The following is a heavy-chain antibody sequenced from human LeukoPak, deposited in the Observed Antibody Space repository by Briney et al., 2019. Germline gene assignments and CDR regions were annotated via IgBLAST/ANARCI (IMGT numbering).Heavy chain of an antibody. V-gene: IGHV4-34*01. J-gene: IGHJ1*01. Sequence: SETLSLTCAVYGGSFSGYYWSWIRQPPGKGLEWIGEINHSGSTNYNPSLKSRVTISVDTSKNQFSLKLSSVTAADTAVCYCARIMGYCSSTSCYSRRRAPYFQHWGQGTLVTVSS. CDR3: ARIMGYCSSTSCYSRRRAPYFQH. CDR1: GGSFSGYY. CDR2: INHSGST. D-gene: IGHD2-2*01.